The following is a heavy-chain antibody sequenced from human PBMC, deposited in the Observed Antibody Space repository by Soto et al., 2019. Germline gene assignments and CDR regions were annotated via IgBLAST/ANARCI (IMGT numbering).Heavy chain of an antibody. V-gene: IGHV4-31*03. CDR3: ARAVYP. D-gene: IGHD1-20*01. Sequence: QVQLQESGPGLVKPSQTLSLTCTVSGGSINSGGYYWSWIRQHPGKGLAWIGYIYNSVITYYNPSLKSRVTISLNTSENQYSLKLSSVTAADTAVYYCARAVYPWGQGTLVTVSS. CDR2: IYNSVIT. CDR1: GGSINSGGYY. J-gene: IGHJ5*02.